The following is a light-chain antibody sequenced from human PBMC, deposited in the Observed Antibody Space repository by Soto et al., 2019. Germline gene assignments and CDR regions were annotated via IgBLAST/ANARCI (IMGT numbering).Light chain of an antibody. J-gene: IGKJ2*01. CDR3: QQYGTSPRYT. Sequence: EIVLTQSPGTLSLSPGERATLSCRASQIVSTTYLAWYQQKPGQAPRLLIYGSSSRAPGNPDRFSGSGSGTDFTLTISRLEPEDFAVYYCQQYGTSPRYTFGQGTKLEI. CDR2: GSS. V-gene: IGKV3-20*01. CDR1: QIVSTTY.